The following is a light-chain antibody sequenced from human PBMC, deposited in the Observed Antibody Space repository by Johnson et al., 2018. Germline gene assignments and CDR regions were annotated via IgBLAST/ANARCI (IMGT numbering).Light chain of an antibody. CDR3: VTWDSSLSAGNV. J-gene: IGLJ1*01. V-gene: IGLV1-51*02. CDR1: SSNIGNNY. CDR2: ETN. Sequence: QSVLTQPPSVSAAPGQKVTISCSGSSSNIGNNYVSWYQQLPGTASKLIIYETNKRPSGIPDRFSGSKSGTSATLGITGLQTGDEVDYYCVTWDSSLSAGNVFGSGTKVTVL.